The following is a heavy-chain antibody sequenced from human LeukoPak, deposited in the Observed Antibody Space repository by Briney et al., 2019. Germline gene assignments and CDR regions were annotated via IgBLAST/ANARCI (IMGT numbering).Heavy chain of an antibody. Sequence: GRSLRLSCAASGFTFSSYGMHWVRQAPGKGLEWVAVISYDGNNKYYADSVKGRFTISRDNAKNSLFLQMNSLRAEDTAVYYCERDFIWGQGTLVTVSS. CDR1: GFTFSSYG. CDR3: ERDFI. CDR2: ISYDGNNK. D-gene: IGHD3-10*01. J-gene: IGHJ4*02. V-gene: IGHV3-30*03.